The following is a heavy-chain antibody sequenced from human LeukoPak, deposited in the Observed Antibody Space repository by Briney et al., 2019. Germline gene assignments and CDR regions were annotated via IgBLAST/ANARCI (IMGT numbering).Heavy chain of an antibody. D-gene: IGHD3-22*01. CDR3: AGRYDSSGYPLH. Sequence: GGSLRLSCAASGFTFSSYSMNWVRLAPGKGLEWVSSISSSSSYIYYADSVKGRFTISRDNAKNSLYLQMNSLRAEDTAVYYCAGRYDSSGYPLHWGQGTLVTVSS. CDR2: ISSSSSYI. V-gene: IGHV3-21*04. J-gene: IGHJ4*02. CDR1: GFTFSSYS.